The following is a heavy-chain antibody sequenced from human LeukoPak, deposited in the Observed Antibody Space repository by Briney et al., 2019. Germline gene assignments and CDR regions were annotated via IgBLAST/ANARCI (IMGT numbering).Heavy chain of an antibody. D-gene: IGHD3-22*01. CDR1: GFTFSSYA. V-gene: IGHV3-48*01. CDR3: ARETYYYDSSGYYYSRGKDY. CDR2: ISSRSRTI. J-gene: IGHJ4*02. Sequence: GGSLRLSCAASGFTFSSYAMHWVRQAPGKGLEWVSYISSRSRTIYYADSVKGRFTISRGNAKNSLYLQMNSLRAEDTAVYYCARETYYYDSSGYYYSRGKDYWGQGTLVTVSS.